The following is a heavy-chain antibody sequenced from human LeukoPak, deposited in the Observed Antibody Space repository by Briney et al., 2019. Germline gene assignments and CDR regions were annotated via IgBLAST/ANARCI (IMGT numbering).Heavy chain of an antibody. Sequence: GGSLRLSCAASGFTFSSYSMSWVRQAPGEGLEWGSAFSGSGGSTNYADSVKGRFTISRDKSKNTLYLQMNSLRAEDTAVYYCAKDRIAAAGTGFDYWGQGTLVTVSS. CDR1: GFTFSSYS. J-gene: IGHJ4*02. CDR2: FSGSGGST. CDR3: AKDRIAAAGTGFDY. D-gene: IGHD6-13*01. V-gene: IGHV3-23*01.